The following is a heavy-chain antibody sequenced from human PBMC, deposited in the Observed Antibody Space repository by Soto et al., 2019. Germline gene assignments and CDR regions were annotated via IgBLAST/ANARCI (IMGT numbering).Heavy chain of an antibody. V-gene: IGHV4-39*01. CDR2: IYYSGST. CDR1: GGSISSSSYY. J-gene: IGHJ5*02. D-gene: IGHD6-19*01. CDR3: AIQTAVAGTREWFDP. Sequence: SETLSLTCTVSGGSISSSSYYWGWIRQPPGKGLEWIGSIYYSGSTYYNPSLKSRVTISVDTSKNQFSLKLSSVTAADTSVYYFAIQTAVAGTREWFDPWGQGTLVTVSS.